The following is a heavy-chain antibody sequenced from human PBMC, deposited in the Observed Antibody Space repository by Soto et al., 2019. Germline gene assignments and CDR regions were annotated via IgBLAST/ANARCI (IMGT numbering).Heavy chain of an antibody. D-gene: IGHD6-13*01. CDR1: GFTFSSHG. CDR3: ARDYNVEMAAPGPGDY. Sequence: PGGSLRLSCAASGFTFSSHGMHWVRQAPGKGLEWVAVIWYDGSNKFYANSVKGRFNISRDNSQNTLYLQMNSLRVEDTAVYYCARDYNVEMAAPGPGDYWGQGTLVTVS. J-gene: IGHJ4*02. CDR2: IWYDGSNK. V-gene: IGHV3-33*01.